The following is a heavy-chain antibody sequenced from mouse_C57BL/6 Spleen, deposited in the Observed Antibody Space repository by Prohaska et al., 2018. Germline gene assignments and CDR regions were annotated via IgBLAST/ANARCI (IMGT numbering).Heavy chain of an antibody. CDR2: IDPNSGGT. D-gene: IGHD1-1*01. J-gene: IGHJ2*01. CDR3: ARGIRDGSSSCDY. V-gene: IGHV1-72*01. Sequence: QVQLQQPGAELVKPGASVKLSCKASGYTFTSYWMHWVKQRPGRGLEWLGRIDPNSGGTKYNEKFKSKATLTVDKPSSTAYMQLSSLTSEDSAFYYCARGIRDGSSSCDYWGQGTTLTVSS. CDR1: GYTFTSYW.